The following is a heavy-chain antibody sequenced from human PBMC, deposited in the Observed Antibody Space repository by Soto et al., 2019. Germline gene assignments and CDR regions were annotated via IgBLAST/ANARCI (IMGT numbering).Heavy chain of an antibody. CDR2: INHSGST. V-gene: IGHV4-34*01. D-gene: IGHD2-15*01. J-gene: IGHJ4*02. CDR3: AREGYCSGGSCYSRTLDY. Sequence: QVQLQQWGAGLLKPSETLSLTCAVYGGSFSGYYWSWIRQPPGKGLEWIGEINHSGSTNYNPSLKSRVTISVDTAKNQFSLKLSSWTAADTAVYYCAREGYCSGGSCYSRTLDYWGQGTLVTVSS. CDR1: GGSFSGYY.